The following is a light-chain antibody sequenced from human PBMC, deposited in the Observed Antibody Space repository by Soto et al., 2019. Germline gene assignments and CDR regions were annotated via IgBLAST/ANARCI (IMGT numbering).Light chain of an antibody. J-gene: IGKJ1*01. V-gene: IGKV3-15*01. Sequence: EIVLTQSPATLSLSPCERATLSCRASQSVSSYLAWYQQKPGQAPSLLIYGAFTRATGIPARFSGTGSGTEFTLTISSLQSEDFALYYCQQYNDWPLTFGQGTKVDIK. CDR3: QQYNDWPLT. CDR2: GAF. CDR1: QSVSSY.